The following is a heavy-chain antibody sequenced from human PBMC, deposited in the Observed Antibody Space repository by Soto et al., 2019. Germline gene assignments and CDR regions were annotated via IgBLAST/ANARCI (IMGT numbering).Heavy chain of an antibody. CDR1: GFAFSTFS. Sequence: LRLSCAASGFAFSTFSMHWVRQAPGKGLEWVSSIGTRGDIYYADSVKGRFTISRDNVKNSLSLQMNSLRAENTGVYYCAREETAWPLAYGLDVWGQGTTVTVSS. V-gene: IGHV3-21*01. D-gene: IGHD2-21*02. CDR2: IGTRGDI. J-gene: IGHJ6*02. CDR3: AREETAWPLAYGLDV.